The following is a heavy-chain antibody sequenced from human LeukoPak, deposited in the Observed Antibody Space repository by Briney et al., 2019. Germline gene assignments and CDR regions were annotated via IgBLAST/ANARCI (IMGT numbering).Heavy chain of an antibody. J-gene: IGHJ5*02. Sequence: LPGGSLRLSCAASGFTFSSYWMSWVRQAPGKGLEWVANIKQDGSEKYYVDSVKGRFTISRDNAKNSLYLQMNSLRAEDTAGYYCARKITVVVGWFDPWGQGTLVTVSS. V-gene: IGHV3-7*01. CDR3: ARKITVVVGWFDP. CDR2: IKQDGSEK. D-gene: IGHD2-15*01. CDR1: GFTFSSYW.